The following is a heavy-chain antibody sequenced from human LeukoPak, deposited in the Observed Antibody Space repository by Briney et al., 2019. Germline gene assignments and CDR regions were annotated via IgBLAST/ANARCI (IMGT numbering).Heavy chain of an antibody. Sequence: GGSLRLSCAASGFTFSSYGMHWVRQAPGKGLEWVAFIRYDGSNKYYADSVKGRFTISRDNSKNTLYLQMNSLRAEGTAVYYCAKVQTYYYDSSGYYSRGSYYYYYMDVWGKGTTVTISS. J-gene: IGHJ6*03. D-gene: IGHD3-22*01. CDR2: IRYDGSNK. CDR1: GFTFSSYG. CDR3: AKVQTYYYDSSGYYSRGSYYYYYMDV. V-gene: IGHV3-30*02.